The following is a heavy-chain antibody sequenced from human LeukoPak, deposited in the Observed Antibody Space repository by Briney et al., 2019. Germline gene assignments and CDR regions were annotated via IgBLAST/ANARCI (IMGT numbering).Heavy chain of an antibody. J-gene: IGHJ4*02. CDR3: ARERYYYGSGSYYPFDY. CDR2: INHSGST. D-gene: IGHD3-10*01. V-gene: IGHV4-34*01. CDR1: GASISSYY. Sequence: SETLSLTCTVSGASISSYYWSWIRQPPGKGLEWIGEINHSGSTNYNPSLKSRVTISVDTSKNQFSLKLSSVTAADTAVYYCARERYYYGSGSYYPFDYWGQGTLVTVSS.